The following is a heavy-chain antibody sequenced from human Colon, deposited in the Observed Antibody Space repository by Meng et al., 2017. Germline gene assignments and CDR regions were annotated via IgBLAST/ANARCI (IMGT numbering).Heavy chain of an antibody. V-gene: IGHV1-8*01. Sequence: QVQLVQSGAEVRKPGASVKVSCKASGYTFTTYDINWVRQATGQGLEWMGWMNPDSGDTGYAQKFQGRLTMTRDTSISAAYMELTSLRSEDTAVYYCARGGYYYDSSGFRAALDYWGQGALVTVSS. CDR1: GYTFTTYD. CDR3: ARGGYYYDSSGFRAALDY. D-gene: IGHD3-22*01. J-gene: IGHJ4*02. CDR2: MNPDSGDT.